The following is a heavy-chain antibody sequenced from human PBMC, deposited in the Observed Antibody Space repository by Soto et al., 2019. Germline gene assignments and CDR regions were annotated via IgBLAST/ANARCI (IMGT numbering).Heavy chain of an antibody. D-gene: IGHD3-10*01. CDR1: GGSISSGGNY. CDR2: IYYSGST. Sequence: QVQLQESGPGLVKSSQTLSLTCAVSGGSISSGGNYWSWIRQHPGKGLEWIGYIYYSGSTYYNPSLKSRVTISVDTSKNQYSLKLNSVTAADTAVYYCARARMVRGVIYYSGMDVWGQGTTVTVSS. J-gene: IGHJ6*02. V-gene: IGHV4-31*11. CDR3: ARARMVRGVIYYSGMDV.